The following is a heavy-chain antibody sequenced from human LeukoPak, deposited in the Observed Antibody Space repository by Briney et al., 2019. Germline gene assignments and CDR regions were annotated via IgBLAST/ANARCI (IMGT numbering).Heavy chain of an antibody. CDR1: GYTFTTYG. Sequence: GASVKVSCKASGYTFTTYGISWVRQAPGQGLEWMGWISAYNGNTYSAQKLQGRVTMTTDTSTSTAYMELRSLRSEDTAVYYCARAGGGSYYGWFDPWGQGTLVTVSS. J-gene: IGHJ5*02. CDR2: ISAYNGNT. V-gene: IGHV1-18*01. D-gene: IGHD1-26*01. CDR3: ARAGGGSYYGWFDP.